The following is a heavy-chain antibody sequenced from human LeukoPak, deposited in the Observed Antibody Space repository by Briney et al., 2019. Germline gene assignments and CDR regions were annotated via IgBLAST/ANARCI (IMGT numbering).Heavy chain of an antibody. CDR1: GFSFSNYN. Sequence: GGSLRLSCTASGFSFSNYNINWVRQAPGKGLEWVSSITTSSSYVFYGNSVKGRFTISRDNAENSVHLQMNSLSVEDTAVYYCAGLDNWFDPWGQGTLVTVSS. V-gene: IGHV3-21*01. D-gene: IGHD5/OR15-5a*01. J-gene: IGHJ5*02. CDR2: ITTSSSYV. CDR3: AGLDNWFDP.